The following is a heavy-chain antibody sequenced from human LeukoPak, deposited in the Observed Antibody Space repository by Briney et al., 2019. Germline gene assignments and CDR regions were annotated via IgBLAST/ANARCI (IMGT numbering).Heavy chain of an antibody. V-gene: IGHV6-1*01. Sequence: SQTLSLTCAISGDSVSSNSAAWNWIRQSPSRGLEWLGRTYYRSKWYNDYAVSVKSRITINPDTSKNQFSLQLNSVTPEDTAVYYCARVYIAAAGVLGYYGMDVWGPGTTVTVSS. J-gene: IGHJ6*02. CDR3: ARVYIAAAGVLGYYGMDV. CDR2: TYYRSKWYN. D-gene: IGHD6-13*01. CDR1: GDSVSSNSAA.